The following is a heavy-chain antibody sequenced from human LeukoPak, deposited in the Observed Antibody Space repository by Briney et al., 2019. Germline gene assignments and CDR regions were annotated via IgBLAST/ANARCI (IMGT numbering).Heavy chain of an antibody. CDR2: IGTGGDT. CDR1: GFIVSNYD. D-gene: IGHD6-19*01. Sequence: PGGSLRLSCAASGFIVSNYDVHWVRQRPGKGLEWVSTIGTGGDTYYADSVKGRFTISRESAMNSVYLQMSSLRGGDTADYYCAREYVLAVAGTNYYHVMDVWGQGTAVTVSS. CDR3: AREYVLAVAGTNYYHVMDV. J-gene: IGHJ6*02. V-gene: IGHV3-13*01.